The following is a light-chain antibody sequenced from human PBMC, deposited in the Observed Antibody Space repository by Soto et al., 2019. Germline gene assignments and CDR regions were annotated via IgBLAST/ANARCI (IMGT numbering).Light chain of an antibody. Sequence: DIQMTESPYPLTASVGDSVTIPFPSSQNIRTYLNLSQQKPGRAPKLLIHSASALPSGVPSRFSGSGSGTEFTLTMSGRQPEDFATYYCQQGHSTPYTFGQGTKVDIK. CDR2: SAS. J-gene: IGKJ2*01. CDR1: QNIRTY. CDR3: QQGHSTPYT. V-gene: IGKV1-39*01.